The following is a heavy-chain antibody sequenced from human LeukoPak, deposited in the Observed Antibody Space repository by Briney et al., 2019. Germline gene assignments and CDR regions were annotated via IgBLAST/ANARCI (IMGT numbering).Heavy chain of an antibody. CDR1: GYTFTSYD. Sequence: GASVKVSCKASGYTFTSYDINWVRQATGQGLEWMGWMNPNSGNTGYAQKFQGRVTITRNTSISTAYMELSSLRSEDTAVYYCARSQVPSHAFDIWGQGTMVTVSS. V-gene: IGHV1-8*03. CDR3: ARSQVPSHAFDI. CDR2: MNPNSGNT. J-gene: IGHJ3*02. D-gene: IGHD4/OR15-4a*01.